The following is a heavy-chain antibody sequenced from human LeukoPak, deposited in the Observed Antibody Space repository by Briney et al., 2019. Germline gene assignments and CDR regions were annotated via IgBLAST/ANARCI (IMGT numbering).Heavy chain of an antibody. CDR3: ARSLDPNCGGYCYPVDWFDP. J-gene: IGHJ5*02. Sequence: SQTLSLTCAISGDSVSSNSAAWNWIRQSPSRGLEWLGRTYYRSKWYNDYAVSVKSRITINPDTSKNQFSLQLNSVTPEDTAVYYCARSLDPNCGGYCYPVDWFDPWGQGTLVTVSS. D-gene: IGHD2-21*02. CDR1: GDSVSSNSAA. CDR2: TYYRSKWYN. V-gene: IGHV6-1*01.